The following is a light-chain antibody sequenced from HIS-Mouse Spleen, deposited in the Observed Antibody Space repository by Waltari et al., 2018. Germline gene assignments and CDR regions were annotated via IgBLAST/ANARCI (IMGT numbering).Light chain of an antibody. Sequence: QSVLTRPPSASGTPGQRVTISCSGSSSNIGRNSVYWYQQLPGTAPKLPIYRNNQRPSGVPDRFSGSKSGTSASLAISGLRSEDEADYYCAAWDDSLSGPVFGGGTKLTVL. CDR1: SSNIGRNS. CDR3: AAWDDSLSGPV. V-gene: IGLV1-47*01. J-gene: IGLJ3*02. CDR2: RNN.